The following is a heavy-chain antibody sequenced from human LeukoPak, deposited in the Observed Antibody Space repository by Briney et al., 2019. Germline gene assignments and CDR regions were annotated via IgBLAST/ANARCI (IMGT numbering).Heavy chain of an antibody. CDR1: GYSFTSYW. CDR3: ARRLRYEYYYDSSGSFDY. CDR2: IDPSDSYT. J-gene: IGHJ4*02. Sequence: PGESLKISCKGSGYSFTSYWISWVRQMPGKGLEWMGRIDPSDSYTNYSPSFQGHVTISADKSISTAYLQWSSLKASDTAMYYCARRLRYEYYYDSSGSFDYWGQGTLVTVSP. V-gene: IGHV5-10-1*01. D-gene: IGHD3-22*01.